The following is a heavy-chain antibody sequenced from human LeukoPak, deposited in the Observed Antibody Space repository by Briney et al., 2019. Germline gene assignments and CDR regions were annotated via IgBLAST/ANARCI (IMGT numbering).Heavy chain of an antibody. Sequence: GGSLRPSCAASGFTFRSYSLNWGRQAAGQELEWVSYISSSSSTIYYADSVKGRFTISRDNAKNPLYLQMNSLRAEATAVYYCARATKIVVVSNFDYWGQGTLVTVSS. J-gene: IGHJ4*02. CDR2: ISSSSSTI. D-gene: IGHD3-22*01. CDR1: GFTFRSYS. CDR3: ARATKIVVVSNFDY. V-gene: IGHV3-48*01.